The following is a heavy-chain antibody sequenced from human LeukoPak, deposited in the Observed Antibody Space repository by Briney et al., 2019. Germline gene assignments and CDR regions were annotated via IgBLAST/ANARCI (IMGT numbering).Heavy chain of an antibody. CDR1: GFTFSSYA. V-gene: IGHV3-23*01. J-gene: IGHJ5*02. D-gene: IGHD6-13*01. CDR3: AKGIAAAGTSWFDP. CDR2: ISGSGGSS. Sequence: GGSLRLSCAASGFTFSSYAMSWVRQAPGKGLEWVSAISGSGGSSYYADSVKGRFTISRDNSKNTLYLQMNSLRAEDTAVYYCAKGIAAAGTSWFDPWGQGTLVTVSS.